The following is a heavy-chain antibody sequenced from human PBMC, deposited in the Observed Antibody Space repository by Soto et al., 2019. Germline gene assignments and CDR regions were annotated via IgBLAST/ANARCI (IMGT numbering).Heavy chain of an antibody. D-gene: IGHD3-22*01. J-gene: IGHJ4*02. CDR3: ATDLSFWGYYDSSGYPAFEY. Sequence: ASVKVSCKVSGYTLTELSMHWVRQAPGKGLEWMGGFDPEDGETIYAQKFQGRVTMTEDTSTDTAYMELSSLRSEDTAVYYCATDLSFWGYYDSSGYPAFEYWGQGTLVTVSS. CDR2: FDPEDGET. CDR1: GYTLTELS. V-gene: IGHV1-24*01.